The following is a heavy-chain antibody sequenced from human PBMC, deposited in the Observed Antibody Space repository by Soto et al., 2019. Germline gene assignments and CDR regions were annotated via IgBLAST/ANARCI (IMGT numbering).Heavy chain of an antibody. J-gene: IGHJ3*02. D-gene: IGHD5-18*01. Sequence: PWGSLRLSCAASGFTVSSNYMSWVRQAPGKGLEWVSVIYSGGSTYYADSVKGRFAISRDNSKNTLYLQMNSLRAEDTAMYYCARVGIHLWAHPFDIWGQGTMVTVSS. CDR1: GFTVSSNY. CDR2: IYSGGST. V-gene: IGHV3-53*01. CDR3: ARVGIHLWAHPFDI.